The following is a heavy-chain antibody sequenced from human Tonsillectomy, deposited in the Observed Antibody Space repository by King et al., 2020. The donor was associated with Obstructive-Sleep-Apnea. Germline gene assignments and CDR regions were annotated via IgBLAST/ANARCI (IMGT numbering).Heavy chain of an antibody. V-gene: IGHV3-64D*09. CDR3: VKAPWGLVRGGLDFDY. CDR2: ISSNGGST. Sequence: VQLVESGGGLVQPGGSLRLSCSASGFTFSSYAMHWVRQAPGKGLEYVSAISSNGGSTYYADSVKGRFTISRDNSKNTLYLQMSSLRAEDTAVYYCVKAPWGLVRGGLDFDYWGQGTLVTVSS. J-gene: IGHJ4*02. D-gene: IGHD6-6*01. CDR1: GFTFSSYA.